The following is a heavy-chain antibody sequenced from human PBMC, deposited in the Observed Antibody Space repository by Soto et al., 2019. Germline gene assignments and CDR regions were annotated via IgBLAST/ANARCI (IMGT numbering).Heavy chain of an antibody. CDR2: INPSGDT. CDR3: ARVYCSGGGCYGIDY. J-gene: IGHJ4*02. CDR1: GDTFSSYY. D-gene: IGHD2-15*01. Sequence: QVQLVQSGAEVKKPGASEKISCKASGDTFSSYYMHWVRQAPGQGLEWMGIINPSGDTSYAQKFQGRVTMTRDTSTSTVYMELSSLRSQDTAVYYCARVYCSGGGCYGIDYWGQGTLVTVSS. V-gene: IGHV1-46*01.